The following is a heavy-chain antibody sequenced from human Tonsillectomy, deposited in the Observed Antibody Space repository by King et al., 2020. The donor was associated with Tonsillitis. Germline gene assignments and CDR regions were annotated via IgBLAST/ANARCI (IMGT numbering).Heavy chain of an antibody. CDR3: ARALVKYNWKYDAFDI. V-gene: IGHV3-49*03. D-gene: IGHD1-20*01. Sequence: DVQLVESGGGLVQPGRSLRLSCKVSGFTFDDYAMNWFRQAPGKGLEWVAFIRITAYGGTIEYAASVKGRFTISRDESKNVAYLQMNSLKTEDTAVYYCARALVKYNWKYDAFDIWGQGTMVTVSS. CDR1: GFTFDDYA. CDR2: IRITAYGGTI. J-gene: IGHJ3*02.